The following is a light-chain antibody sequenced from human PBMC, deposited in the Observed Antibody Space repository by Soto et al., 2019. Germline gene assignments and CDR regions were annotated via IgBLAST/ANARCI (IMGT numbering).Light chain of an antibody. V-gene: IGKV3-20*01. CDR1: QSVSSSY. CDR2: GAS. CDR3: QQYGCSPPYT. Sequence: EIVLTQSPGTLSLSPGERATLSCRASQSVSSSYLAWYQQKPGQAPRLLIYGASSRATGIPDKFCGSGSGTDFTLTISRLEPEDFAVYYCQQYGCSPPYTFGQGTKLEIK. J-gene: IGKJ2*01.